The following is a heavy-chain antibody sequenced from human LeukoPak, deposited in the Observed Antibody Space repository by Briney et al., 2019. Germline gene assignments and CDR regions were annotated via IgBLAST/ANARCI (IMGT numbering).Heavy chain of an antibody. V-gene: IGHV1-69*05. Sequence: SVKVSCKASGYTFASYDVNWVRQAPGQGLEWMGGIIPIFGTANYAQKFQGRVTITTDESTSTAYMELSSLRSEDTAVYYCASVPARLYYFDYWGQGTLVTVSS. CDR3: ASVPARLYYFDY. D-gene: IGHD3-10*02. CDR1: GYTFASYD. CDR2: IIPIFGTA. J-gene: IGHJ4*02.